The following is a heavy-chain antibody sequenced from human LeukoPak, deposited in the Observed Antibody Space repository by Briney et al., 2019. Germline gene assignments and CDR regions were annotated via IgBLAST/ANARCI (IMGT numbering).Heavy chain of an antibody. J-gene: IGHJ5*02. CDR2: ISSSSSYI. D-gene: IGHD3-9*01. CDR3: ARVCILTDHGLDP. CDR1: AFTFSSYS. V-gene: IGHV3-21*01. Sequence: GGSLRLSCAASAFTFSSYSMNWVRQAPGKGLEWVSSISSSSSYIYYADSVKGRFTISRDNAKNSLYLQMNSLRAEDTAVYYCARVCILTDHGLDPWGQGTLVTVSS.